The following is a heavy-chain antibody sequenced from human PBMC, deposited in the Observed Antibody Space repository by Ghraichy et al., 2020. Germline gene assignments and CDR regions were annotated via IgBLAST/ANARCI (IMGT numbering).Heavy chain of an antibody. CDR3: ARGHFHLVGATHDAFDI. CDR1: GFTVSSNY. CDR2: IYSGGST. J-gene: IGHJ3*02. V-gene: IGHV3-53*01. D-gene: IGHD1-26*01. Sequence: GGSLRLSCAASGFTVSSNYMSWVRQAPGKGLEWVSVIYSGGSTYYADSVKGRFTISRDNSKNTLYLQMNSLRAEDTAVYYCARGHFHLVGATHDAFDIWGQGTMVTVSS.